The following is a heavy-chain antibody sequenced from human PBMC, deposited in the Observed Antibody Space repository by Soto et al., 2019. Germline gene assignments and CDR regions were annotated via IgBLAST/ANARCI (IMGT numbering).Heavy chain of an antibody. J-gene: IGHJ5*02. CDR1: GGSISSGGYY. V-gene: IGHV4-31*03. Sequence: SETLSLTCTVSGGSISSGGYYWSWIRQHPGKGLEWIGYFYYCGITYCNPSLKSRVTISVDTSKNQFSLKLSSVTAADTAVYYCARVGGINWFDPWGQGTLGTVS. D-gene: IGHD3-16*01. CDR2: FYYCGIT. CDR3: ARVGGINWFDP.